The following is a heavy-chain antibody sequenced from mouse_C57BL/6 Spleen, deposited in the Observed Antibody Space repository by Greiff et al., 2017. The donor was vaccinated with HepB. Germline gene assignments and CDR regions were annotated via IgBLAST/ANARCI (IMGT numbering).Heavy chain of an antibody. V-gene: IGHV14-4*01. CDR3: NTDGSSPLDY. CDR2: IDPENGDT. Sequence: VQLQQSGAELVRPGASVKLSCTASGFNIKDDYMHWVKQRPEQGLEWIGWIDPENGDTEYAPKFQGKATITAATSSNTAYLQLSSLTSEDTAVDYCNTDGSSPLDYWGQRTLVTVSA. CDR1: GFNIKDDY. J-gene: IGHJ3*01. D-gene: IGHD1-1*01.